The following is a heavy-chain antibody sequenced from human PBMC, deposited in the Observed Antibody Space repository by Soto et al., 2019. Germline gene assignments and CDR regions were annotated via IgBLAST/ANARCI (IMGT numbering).Heavy chain of an antibody. CDR2: IYYSGST. CDR1: GGSLSSSSYY. D-gene: IGHD2-15*01. Sequence: QLQLQESGPGLVKPSETLSLTCSVSGGSLSSSSYYWGWIRQPPGKGLEWIGNIYYSGSTYYNPSLKSRVTISVDTSKNQFSLKLSSVTAADTAVYYCARRCSSSGGSCPTYSFDYWGQGTLVTVSS. CDR3: ARRCSSSGGSCPTYSFDY. V-gene: IGHV4-39*01. J-gene: IGHJ4*02.